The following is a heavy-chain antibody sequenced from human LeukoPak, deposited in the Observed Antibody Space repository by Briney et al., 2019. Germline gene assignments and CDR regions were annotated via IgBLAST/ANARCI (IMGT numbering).Heavy chain of an antibody. D-gene: IGHD6-13*01. CDR2: ISGSSSYI. CDR3: ARVPRIVGYTSRELGHWYFDL. CDR1: GFTFSSYS. V-gene: IGHV3-21*01. Sequence: GGSLRLSCAASGFTFSSYSMNWVRQAPGKGLEWVSSISGSSSYIYYADSVEGRFTISRDNAKNSLYVQMNSLRAEDTAVYYCARVPRIVGYTSRELGHWYFDLWGRGTLVTVSS. J-gene: IGHJ2*01.